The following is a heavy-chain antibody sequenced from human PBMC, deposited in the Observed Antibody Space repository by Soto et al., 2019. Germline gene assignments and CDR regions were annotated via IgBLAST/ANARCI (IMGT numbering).Heavy chain of an antibody. CDR2: IRSKGSGGAS. CDR3: TRDQPITP. D-gene: IGHD3-10*01. CDR1: RFRVGDYS. J-gene: IGHJ3*01. V-gene: IGHV3-49*02. Sequence: SLGIGFTACRFRVGDYSVSWVRKAPGKGLEWVGFIRSKGSGGASEYAASVKGRFTFSRDDSKSIAYLQMNSLKIEDTAVYYCTRDQPITPWGQGTMVNV.